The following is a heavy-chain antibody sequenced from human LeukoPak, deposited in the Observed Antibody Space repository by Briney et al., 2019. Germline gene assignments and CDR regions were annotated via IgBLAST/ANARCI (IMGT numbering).Heavy chain of an antibody. CDR3: ARVPPFGPGYCSGGSCYDY. Sequence: SQTLPLTCTVSGGSISSGDYYWSWIRQPPGKALEWIGYIYYSGSTYYNPSLESRVTISVDTSKHQFSLKLSSVTAADTAVYYCARVPPFGPGYCSGGSCYDYWGQGTLVTVSS. J-gene: IGHJ4*02. CDR2: IYYSGST. V-gene: IGHV4-30-4*01. CDR1: GGSISSGDYY. D-gene: IGHD2-15*01.